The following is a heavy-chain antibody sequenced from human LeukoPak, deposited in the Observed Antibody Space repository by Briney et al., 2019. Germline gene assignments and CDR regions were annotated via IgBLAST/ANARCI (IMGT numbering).Heavy chain of an antibody. D-gene: IGHD1-26*01. Sequence: PSQTLSLTCTVSGDSISRGRYYWSWVRQPAGKELEWIGRIYASGKTDYNPYTPSLESRVAMSLDTSKNQVSLYLTSVTAADTAMYFCARSFSEKFYFESWGQGTLVTVSS. CDR3: ARSFSEKFYFES. CDR1: GDSISRGRYY. J-gene: IGHJ4*02. CDR2: IYASGKT. V-gene: IGHV4-61*02.